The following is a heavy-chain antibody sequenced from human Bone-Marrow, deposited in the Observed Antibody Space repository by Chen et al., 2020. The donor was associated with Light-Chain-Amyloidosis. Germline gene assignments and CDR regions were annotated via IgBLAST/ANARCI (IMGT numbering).Heavy chain of an antibody. J-gene: IGHJ4*02. CDR2: TNSAGTST. CDR1: GFSFSTYW. D-gene: IGHD3-9*01. CDR3: ARTTLRYLDY. V-gene: IGHV3-74*01. Sequence: EVLLVESGGEVVQPGGSLRLSCTASGFSFSTYWMHWVRQSPGKGIVSVSRTNSAGTSTTYADSGKGRFTVSRDNTKNTMYLEMNSLRVEDTAVYYCARTTLRYLDYWGQGTLVTVSS.